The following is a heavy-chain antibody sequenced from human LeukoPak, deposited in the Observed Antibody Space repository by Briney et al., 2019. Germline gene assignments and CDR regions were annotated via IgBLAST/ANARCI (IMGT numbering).Heavy chain of an antibody. CDR1: GYTFTGYY. D-gene: IGHD3-3*01. V-gene: IGHV1-2*02. CDR3: ARDGVTIFGVVIIPDYYYYYYMDV. J-gene: IGHJ6*03. Sequence: GASVKVSCKASGYTFTGYYMHWVRQAPGQGLEWMGWINPNSGGTNYAQKFQGRVTMTRDTSISTAYMELSRLRSDDTAVYYCARDGVTIFGVVIIPDYYYYYYMDVWGKGTTVTVSS. CDR2: INPNSGGT.